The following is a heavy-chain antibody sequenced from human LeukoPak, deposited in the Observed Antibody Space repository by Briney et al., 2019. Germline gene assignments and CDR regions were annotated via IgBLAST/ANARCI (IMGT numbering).Heavy chain of an antibody. CDR1: GYTFIDYH. V-gene: IGHV1-2*02. CDR2: INPNSGGT. D-gene: IGHD6-13*01. Sequence: ASVKVSCKASGYTFIDYHMHWVRQAPGQGLEWMGWINPNSGGTNYAQKFQGRVTMTRDTSTSTAYMELSRLRSDDTAVYYCARDGETGIAAPGARFYYYYYMDVWAKGTTVTVSS. CDR3: ARDGETGIAAPGARFYYYYYMDV. J-gene: IGHJ6*03.